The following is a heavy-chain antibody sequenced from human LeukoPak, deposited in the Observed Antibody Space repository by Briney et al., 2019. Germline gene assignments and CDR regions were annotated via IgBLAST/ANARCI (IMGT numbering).Heavy chain of an antibody. CDR1: GFTFSSSA. J-gene: IGHJ4*02. Sequence: GGSLRLSCAASGFTFSSSAMHLVRPAPDKGLEWVAVTSYDGSNKYYADSVKGRFTISRDNSKNTLYLQMNSLRADDTAVYYCARDRDSSGWYEGFDYWGQGTLVTVSS. CDR2: TSYDGSNK. V-gene: IGHV3-30-3*01. D-gene: IGHD6-19*01. CDR3: ARDRDSSGWYEGFDY.